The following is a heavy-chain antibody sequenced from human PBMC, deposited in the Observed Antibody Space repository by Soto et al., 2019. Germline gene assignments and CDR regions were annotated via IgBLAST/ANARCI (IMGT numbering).Heavy chain of an antibody. J-gene: IGHJ4*02. V-gene: IGHV4-61*08. CDR2: VYYSGTT. CDR3: ARTTAVPNTLRSRYFFDY. Sequence: SETLSLTCTVSGGSVNNNAFSWTWIRQHPGKGLEWIGYVYYSGTTSYNPSLKSRVTISVDLSKNQFSLRLSSVTTADTALYYCARTTAVPNTLRSRYFFDYWGQGTLVTVSS. D-gene: IGHD4-17*01. CDR1: GGSVNNNAFS.